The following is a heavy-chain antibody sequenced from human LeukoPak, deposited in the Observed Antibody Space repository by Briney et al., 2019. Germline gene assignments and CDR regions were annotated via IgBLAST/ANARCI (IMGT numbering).Heavy chain of an antibody. J-gene: IGHJ4*02. CDR1: GFTFSFYA. D-gene: IGHD3-10*01. V-gene: IGHV3-23*01. Sequence: QPGGSLRLSCAASGFTFSFYAMSWVRQAPGKGLEWVSAISGSGGSTYYADSVKGRFTISRDNSKNTLYLQMNSLGAEDTAVYYCAKDFGSGSYVDYWGQGTLVTVSS. CDR3: AKDFGSGSYVDY. CDR2: ISGSGGST.